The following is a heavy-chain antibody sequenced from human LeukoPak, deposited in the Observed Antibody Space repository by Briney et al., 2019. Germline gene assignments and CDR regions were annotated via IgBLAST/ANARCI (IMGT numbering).Heavy chain of an antibody. Sequence: GGSLRLSCAASGFTFSSYAMSWVRQAPGKGLEWVSAISGSGGSTYYADSVKGRLTISRDNSKNTLYLQMNSLRAEDTAVYYCAKDHGAVVVVAATQKKYNWFDPWGQGTLVTVSS. CDR1: GFTFSSYA. J-gene: IGHJ5*02. CDR3: AKDHGAVVVVAATQKKYNWFDP. V-gene: IGHV3-23*01. D-gene: IGHD2-15*01. CDR2: ISGSGGST.